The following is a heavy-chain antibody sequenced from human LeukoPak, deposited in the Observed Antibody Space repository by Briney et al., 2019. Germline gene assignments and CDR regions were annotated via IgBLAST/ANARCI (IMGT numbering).Heavy chain of an antibody. CDR2: IHYTGGT. V-gene: IGHV4-59*01. CDR3: ARGTVTINYFDF. D-gene: IGHD4-17*01. J-gene: IGHJ4*02. CDR1: GVSINTYY. Sequence: SETLSLTCTLSGVSINTYYWSWIRQAPGKGLEWIGYIHYTGGTNYNPPLKSRVTMALDTSKTLLTLKLTSVTAADTAVYYCARGTVTINYFDFWGQGTLVSVSS.